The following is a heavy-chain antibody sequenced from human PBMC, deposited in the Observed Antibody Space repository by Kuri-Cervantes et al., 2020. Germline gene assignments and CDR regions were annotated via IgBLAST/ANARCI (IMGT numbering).Heavy chain of an antibody. CDR3: ARGRRGRYCSGGSCYSEGGYYFDY. V-gene: IGHV4-39*07. CDR1: GGSISSSSYY. CDR2: IYHSGST. D-gene: IGHD2-15*01. J-gene: IGHJ4*02. Sequence: SETLSLTCTVSGGSISSSSYYWGWIRQPPGKGLEWIGSIYHSGSTNYNPSLKSRVTISVDTSKNQFSLKLSSVTAADTAVYYCARGRRGRYCSGGSCYSEGGYYFDYWGQGTLVTVSS.